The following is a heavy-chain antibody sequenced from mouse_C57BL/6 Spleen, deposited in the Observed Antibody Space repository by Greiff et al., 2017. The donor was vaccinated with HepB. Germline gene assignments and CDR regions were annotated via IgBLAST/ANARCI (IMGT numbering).Heavy chain of an antibody. CDR3: ARWNYYYGSSYVDY. Sequence: VQLQQSGAELVKPGASVKISCKASGYAFSSYWMNWVKQRPGKGLEWIGQIYPGDGDTNYNGKFKGKATLTADKSSSTAYMQLSSLTSEDSAVYFCARWNYYYGSSYVDYGGQGTTLTVSS. CDR2: IYPGDGDT. V-gene: IGHV1-80*01. D-gene: IGHD1-1*01. CDR1: GYAFSSYW. J-gene: IGHJ2*01.